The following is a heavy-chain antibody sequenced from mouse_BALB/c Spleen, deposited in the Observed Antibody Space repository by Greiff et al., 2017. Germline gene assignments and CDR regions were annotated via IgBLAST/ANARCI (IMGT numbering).Heavy chain of an antibody. Sequence: VQLQQSGPQLVRPGASVKISCKASGYSFTSYWMHWVKQRPGQGLEWIGMIDPSDSETRLNQKFKDKATLTVDKSSSTAYMQLSSPTSEDSAVYYCARGYRYDEAMDYWGQGTSVTVSS. D-gene: IGHD2-14*01. J-gene: IGHJ4*01. CDR2: IDPSDSET. CDR3: ARGYRYDEAMDY. CDR1: GYSFTSYW. V-gene: IGHV1S126*01.